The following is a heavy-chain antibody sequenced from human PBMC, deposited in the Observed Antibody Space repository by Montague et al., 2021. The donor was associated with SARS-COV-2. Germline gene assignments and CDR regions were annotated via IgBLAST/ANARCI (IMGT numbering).Heavy chain of an antibody. CDR1: GGSISNYY. CDR3: ARDYSHCSGGSCVFDY. J-gene: IGHJ4*02. V-gene: IGHV4-4*07. Sequence: SETLSLTCTVSGGSISNYYWSWIRQPAGKGLEWIWRIYSSGSTNYNPSLKSRISMSVDTAKNQFSLKLSSATAADTAIYYCARDYSHCSGGSCVFDYWGQGTLVTVSS. CDR2: IYSSGST. D-gene: IGHD2-15*01.